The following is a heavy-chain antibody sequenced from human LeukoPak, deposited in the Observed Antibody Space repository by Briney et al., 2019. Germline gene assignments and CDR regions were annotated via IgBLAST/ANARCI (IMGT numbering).Heavy chain of an antibody. CDR1: GFTFSSYG. CDR3: VRDGGSGIDY. CDR2: IWYDESKK. V-gene: IGHV3-33*01. D-gene: IGHD3-10*01. Sequence: PGGSLRLSCAASGFTFSSYGMHWVRQAPGKGLEWVAVIWYDESKKFYADSVKGRFSISRDTSKNTLYLQVNSLRAEDTAVYYCVRDGGSGIDYWGQGTLVTVSS. J-gene: IGHJ4*02.